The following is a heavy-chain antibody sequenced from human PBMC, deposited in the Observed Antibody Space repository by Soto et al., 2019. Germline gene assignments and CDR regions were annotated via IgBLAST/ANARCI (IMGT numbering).Heavy chain of an antibody. Sequence: ASVKVSCKASGYTFTSYGISWVRQAPGQGLEWMGWISAYSGNTGYAQKFQGRVTMTRNTSISTAYMELSSLRSEDTAVYYCAQSISGLRGLGYYYGMDVWGEETTLTVSP. CDR1: GYTFTSYG. CDR2: ISAYSGNT. CDR3: AQSISGLRGLGYYYGMDV. J-gene: IGHJ6*04. V-gene: IGHV1-8*02. D-gene: IGHD4-17*01.